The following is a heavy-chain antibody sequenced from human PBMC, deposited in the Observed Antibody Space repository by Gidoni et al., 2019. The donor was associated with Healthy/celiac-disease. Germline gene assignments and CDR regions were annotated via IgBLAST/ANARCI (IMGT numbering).Heavy chain of an antibody. CDR1: GFTFSSYA. Sequence: EVQLLASGGGLVQPGGSLRLSCAASGFTFSSYAMSWVRQAPGKGLEWVSAISGSGGSTYYADSVKGRFTISRDNSKNTLYLQMNSLRAEDTAVYYCAKDRLTMIVVGGGLLYFDLWGRGTLVTVSS. CDR2: ISGSGGST. D-gene: IGHD3-22*01. V-gene: IGHV3-23*01. CDR3: AKDRLTMIVVGGGLLYFDL. J-gene: IGHJ2*01.